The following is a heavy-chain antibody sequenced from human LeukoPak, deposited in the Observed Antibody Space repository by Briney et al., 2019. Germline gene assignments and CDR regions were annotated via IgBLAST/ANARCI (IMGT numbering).Heavy chain of an antibody. CDR2: IYSGGST. CDR1: GFTVSSNY. CDR3: ARVRSSYSGSYIGWFDP. J-gene: IGHJ5*02. D-gene: IGHD1-26*01. V-gene: IGHV3-53*01. Sequence: PGGSLRLSCAASGFTVSSNYMSWVRQAPGKGLEWVSVIYSGGSTYYADSVKGRFTISRDNSKNTLYLQMNSLRAEDTAVYYCARVRSSYSGSYIGWFDPWGQGTLVTVSS.